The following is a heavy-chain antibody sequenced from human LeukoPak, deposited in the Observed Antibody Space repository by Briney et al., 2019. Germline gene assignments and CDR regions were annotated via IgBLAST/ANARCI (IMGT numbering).Heavy chain of an antibody. D-gene: IGHD4-17*01. V-gene: IGHV4-38-2*02. CDR2: IYHSGST. J-gene: IGHJ4*02. CDR3: ARVGDGDYGNGGFDY. CDR1: GYSISSGYY. Sequence: SETLSLTCTVSGYSISSGYYWGWIRQPPGKGLEWIGSIYHSGSTYYNPSLKSRVTISVDTSKNQFSLKLSSVTAADTAVYYCARVGDGDYGNGGFDYWGQGTLVTVSS.